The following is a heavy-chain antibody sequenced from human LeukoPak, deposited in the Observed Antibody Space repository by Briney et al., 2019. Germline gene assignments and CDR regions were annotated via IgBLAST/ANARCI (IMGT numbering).Heavy chain of an antibody. CDR1: GGSISSSSYY. CDR2: IYYSGST. J-gene: IGHJ4*02. V-gene: IGHV4-39*01. D-gene: IGHD3-10*01. Sequence: PSETLSLTCTVSGGSISSSSYYWGWIRQPPGKGLEWIGSIYYSGSTYYNPSLKSRVTISVDTSKNQFSLKLSSVTAADTAVYYCARRNYYGSGSYSHWGQGTLVTVSS. CDR3: ARRNYYGSGSYSH.